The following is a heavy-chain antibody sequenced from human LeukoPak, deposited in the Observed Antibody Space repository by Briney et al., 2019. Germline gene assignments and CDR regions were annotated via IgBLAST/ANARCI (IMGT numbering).Heavy chain of an antibody. Sequence: SETLSLTCTVSGYSISSGYYWGWIRQPPGKGLEWIGSIYHSGSTYYNPSLKSRVTISVDTSKNQFSLKLSSVTAADTAVYYCARGYSSRTTVVKGMRAFDIWGQGTMVTVSS. V-gene: IGHV4-38-2*02. D-gene: IGHD4-23*01. CDR2: IYHSGST. CDR3: ARGYSSRTTVVKGMRAFDI. CDR1: GYSISSGYY. J-gene: IGHJ3*02.